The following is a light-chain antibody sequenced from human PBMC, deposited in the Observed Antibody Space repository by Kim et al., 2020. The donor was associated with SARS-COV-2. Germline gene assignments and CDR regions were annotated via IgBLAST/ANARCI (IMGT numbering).Light chain of an antibody. CDR1: ESVATY. CDR2: DAS. Sequence: LSLSPGQSAPLSCRGSESVATYLAWYQQKPGRAPRLLIFDASSRAVGIPARFRGSGSGTDFTLTISSLEPEDFAVYYCQQRKKWYTFGQGTKLEI. CDR3: QQRKKWYT. V-gene: IGKV3D-11*02. J-gene: IGKJ2*01.